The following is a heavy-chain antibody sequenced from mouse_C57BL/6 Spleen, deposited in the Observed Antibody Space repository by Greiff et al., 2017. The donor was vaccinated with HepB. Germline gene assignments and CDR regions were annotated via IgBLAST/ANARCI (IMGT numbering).Heavy chain of an antibody. CDR2: ISGGGGNT. J-gene: IGHJ3*01. Sequence: DVMLVESGGGLVKPGGSLKLSCAASGFTFSSYTMSWVRQTPEKRLEWVATISGGGGNTYYPDSVKGRFTISRDNAKNTLYLQMSSLRSEDTALYYCARLYYYDYEAWFAYWGQGTLVTVSA. CDR1: GFTFSSYT. D-gene: IGHD2-4*01. V-gene: IGHV5-9*01. CDR3: ARLYYYDYEAWFAY.